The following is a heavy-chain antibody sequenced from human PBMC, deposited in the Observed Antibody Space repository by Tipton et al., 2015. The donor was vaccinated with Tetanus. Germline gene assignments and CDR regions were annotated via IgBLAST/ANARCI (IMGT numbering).Heavy chain of an antibody. CDR3: AKEFQRARIRFFDS. CDR1: GITVRDAW. D-gene: IGHD3-10*01. V-gene: IGHV3-15*01. CDR2: LKSKRAGGTA. J-gene: IGHJ4*02. Sequence: GSLRLSCAASGITVRDAWMGWVRQAPGKGLEWVGRLKSKRAGGTADYAAPVKGRFTISTDDSENTVSLQINSLRDEDTAVYYCAKEFQRARIRFFDSWGQGTQVTASS.